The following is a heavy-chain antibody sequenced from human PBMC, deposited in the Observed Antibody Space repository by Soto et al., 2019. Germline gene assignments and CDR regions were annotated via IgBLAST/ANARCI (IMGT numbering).Heavy chain of an antibody. CDR1: GFSLSTGGLS. Sequence: QITLRESGPSLVKPTQTLTLTCSFSGFSLSTGGLSVAWIRQPPGKALEWLALIYWDDDKRYSPSLETRLTLSKDTSKNEVILTMTNLDPADTGTYYCAHRNYYDASGSFGYRYGMGVWGQGTAVTVSS. CDR3: AHRNYYDASGSFGYRYGMGV. J-gene: IGHJ6*02. V-gene: IGHV2-5*02. D-gene: IGHD3-22*01. CDR2: IYWDDDK.